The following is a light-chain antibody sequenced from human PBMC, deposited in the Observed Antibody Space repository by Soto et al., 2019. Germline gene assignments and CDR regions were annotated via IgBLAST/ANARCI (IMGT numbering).Light chain of an antibody. CDR3: QQYGHSPIT. J-gene: IGKJ5*01. Sequence: EIVLTQSPGTLSLSPGERVTLSCRASQSLSGNYLAWYQQKPGQAPKLLIYGASNRATDIPDRFSGGGSGTYFALTINRLEQEDSAVYSCQQYGHSPITFGQGTRLEIK. CDR1: QSLSGNY. V-gene: IGKV3-20*01. CDR2: GAS.